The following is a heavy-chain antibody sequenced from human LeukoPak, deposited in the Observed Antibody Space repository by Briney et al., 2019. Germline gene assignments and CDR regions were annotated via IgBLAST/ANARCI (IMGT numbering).Heavy chain of an antibody. CDR1: GYSFTSYD. Sequence: ASVKVSCNASGYSFTSYDINWVRQAAGQGLEWMGWMNPNSGNTGYAQKFQGRVAITRDTSISTAYMELSSLRSEDTAVYYCARGTRDCSGASCYNYWGQGTLVTVSS. CDR2: MNPNSGNT. V-gene: IGHV1-8*01. D-gene: IGHD2-2*02. J-gene: IGHJ4*02. CDR3: ARGTRDCSGASCYNY.